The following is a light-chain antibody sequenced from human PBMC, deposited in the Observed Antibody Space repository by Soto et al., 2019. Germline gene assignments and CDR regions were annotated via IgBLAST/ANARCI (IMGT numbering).Light chain of an antibody. J-gene: IGKJ3*01. V-gene: IGKV3-20*01. CDR2: GAS. Sequence: EIVLTQSPGTLSLSPGERATLSCRASQSVSSSYLAWYQQKPGQAPRLLIYGASSRATGIPDRFSGNGSGTDFPLPISRLEPEAFAVYYCQQYGSSLFTVGPGTKVDIK. CDR3: QQYGSSLFT. CDR1: QSVSSSY.